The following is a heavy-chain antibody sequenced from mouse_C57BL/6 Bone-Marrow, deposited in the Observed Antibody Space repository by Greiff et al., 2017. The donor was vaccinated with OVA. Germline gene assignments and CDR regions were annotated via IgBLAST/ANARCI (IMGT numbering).Heavy chain of an antibody. V-gene: IGHV1-66*01. Sequence: SGPELVKPGASVKISCKASGYSFTSYYIHWVKQRPGQGLEWIGWIYPGSGNTKYNEKFKGKATLTADTSSSTAYMQLSSLTSEDSAVYYCARGRLRRFAYWGQGTLVTVSA. CDR1: GYSFTSYY. D-gene: IGHD2-4*01. J-gene: IGHJ3*01. CDR2: IYPGSGNT. CDR3: ARGRLRRFAY.